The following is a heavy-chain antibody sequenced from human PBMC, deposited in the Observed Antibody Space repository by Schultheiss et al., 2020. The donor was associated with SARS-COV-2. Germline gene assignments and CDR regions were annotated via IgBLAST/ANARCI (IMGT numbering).Heavy chain of an antibody. CDR3: ARGEVITMIVVAYFDY. Sequence: SETLSLTCTVSGGSISSYYWSWIRQPPGKGLEWIGYIYYSGSTNYNPSLKSRVTISVDTSKNQFSLKLSSVTAADTAVYYCARGEVITMIVVAYFDYWGQGTLVTVSS. D-gene: IGHD3-22*01. J-gene: IGHJ4*02. CDR1: GGSISSYY. CDR2: IYYSGST. V-gene: IGHV4-59*12.